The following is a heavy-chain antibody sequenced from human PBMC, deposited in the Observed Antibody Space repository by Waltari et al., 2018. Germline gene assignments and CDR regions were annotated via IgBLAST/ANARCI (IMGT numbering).Heavy chain of an antibody. V-gene: IGHV3-11*06. D-gene: IGHD6-13*01. CDR3: ARDRYSSNWFLDY. J-gene: IGHJ4*02. Sequence: QVQLVESGGGLVKPGGSLRLSCAASGFNFNEEYMNWIRQAPGKGLEWIAYISTTTYTNYADSVKGRFTISRDNDKNSLYLQMNFLRDDDTAVYYCARDRYSSNWFLDYWGQGILVTVSS. CDR1: GFNFNEEY. CDR2: ISTTTYT.